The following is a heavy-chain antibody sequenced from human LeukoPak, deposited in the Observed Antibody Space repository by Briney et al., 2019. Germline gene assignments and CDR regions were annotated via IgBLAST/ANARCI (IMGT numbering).Heavy chain of an antibody. D-gene: IGHD5-18*01. J-gene: IGHJ4*02. V-gene: IGHV4-34*01. CDR1: GGSFSGYY. CDR2: INHSGST. Sequence: PSETLSLTCAVYGGSFSGYYWSWIRQPPGKGLEWIGEINHSGSTNYNPSLKSRVTISVDTSKNQFSLKLSSVTAADTAVYYCARGVEDTASSIDYWGQGTLVTVSS. CDR3: ARGVEDTASSIDY.